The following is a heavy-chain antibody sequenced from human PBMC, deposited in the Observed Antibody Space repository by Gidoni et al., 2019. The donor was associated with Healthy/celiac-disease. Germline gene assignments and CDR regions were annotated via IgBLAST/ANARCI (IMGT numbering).Heavy chain of an antibody. CDR2: INAGNGNT. D-gene: IGHD2-2*03. V-gene: IGHV1-3*01. CDR1: GYTFTNYA. Sequence: QVQLVQSGAEVKKPGASVKVSCKASGYTFTNYAMHWVRQAPGQRLEWMGWINAGNGNTKYSQKFQGRVTITRDTSASTAYMELSSLRSEDTAVYYCARDRHMDIGPCDYWGQGTLVTVSS. J-gene: IGHJ4*02. CDR3: ARDRHMDIGPCDY.